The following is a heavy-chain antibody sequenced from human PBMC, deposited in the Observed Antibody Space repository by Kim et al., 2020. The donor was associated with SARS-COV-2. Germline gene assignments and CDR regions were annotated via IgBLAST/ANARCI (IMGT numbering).Heavy chain of an antibody. CDR2: ISYDGTNK. Sequence: GGSLRLSCAASGFIFSDYAMHWVRQAPGKGLEWVATISYDGTNKYCADSVKGRFTISRDNSKNTVYLQMNGLRAEDAALYYCVRDGDGSGTYYDPWGQGTLVTVSS. CDR1: GFIFSDYA. D-gene: IGHD3-10*01. V-gene: IGHV3-30*04. J-gene: IGHJ5*02. CDR3: VRDGDGSGTYYDP.